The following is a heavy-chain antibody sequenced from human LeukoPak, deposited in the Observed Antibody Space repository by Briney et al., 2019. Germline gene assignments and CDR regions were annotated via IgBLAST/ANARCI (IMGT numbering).Heavy chain of an antibody. D-gene: IGHD3-9*01. V-gene: IGHV3-73*01. Sequence: GGSLKLSCAASGFTFSGSAMHWVRQASGKGLEWVGRIRSKANSYATAYAASVKGRFTISRDDSKNTLFLQMNSLRAEDTAVYYCAKAAYYDILTGYSTRGLFFDYWGQGTLVTVSS. CDR2: IRSKANSYAT. CDR3: AKAAYYDILTGYSTRGLFFDY. CDR1: GFTFSGSA. J-gene: IGHJ4*02.